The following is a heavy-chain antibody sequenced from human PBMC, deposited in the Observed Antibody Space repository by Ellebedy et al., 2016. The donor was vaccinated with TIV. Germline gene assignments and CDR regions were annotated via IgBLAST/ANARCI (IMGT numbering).Heavy chain of an antibody. J-gene: IGHJ4*02. V-gene: IGHV3-21*01. CDR2: ISSSSSYI. Sequence: GGSLRLSXAASGFTFSSYSMNWVRQAPGKGLEWVSSISSSSSYIYYADSVKGRFTISRDNSKNTLYLQMNSLRAEDTAVYYCARAPGTTIDRYYFDYWGQGTLVTVSS. CDR3: ARAPGTTIDRYYFDY. CDR1: GFTFSSYS. D-gene: IGHD1-7*01.